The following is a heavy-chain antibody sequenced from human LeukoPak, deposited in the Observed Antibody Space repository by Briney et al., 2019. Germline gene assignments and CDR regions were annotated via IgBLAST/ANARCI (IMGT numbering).Heavy chain of an antibody. J-gene: IGHJ4*02. CDR1: GFTFSSYG. CDR3: AKEVGSYCGGDCYFDY. Sequence: PGGSLRLSCAASGFTFSSYGIHWVRLAPGKGLEWVAVISDDGTRKYYADSVQGRFTVSRDNSKNTLYLQMNSLRAEDTAVYYCAKEVGSYCGGDCYFDYWGQGTLVTVSS. V-gene: IGHV3-30*18. CDR2: ISDDGTRK. D-gene: IGHD2-21*02.